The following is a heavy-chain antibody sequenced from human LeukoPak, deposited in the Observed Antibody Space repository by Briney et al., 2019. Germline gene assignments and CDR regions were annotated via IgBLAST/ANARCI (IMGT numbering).Heavy chain of an antibody. CDR1: GFTFDDYG. J-gene: IGHJ6*03. CDR2: ISSSGSTI. V-gene: IGHV3-48*03. D-gene: IGHD2-2*02. CDR3: ARLYEQRDYYMDV. Sequence: PGGSLRLSCAVSGFTFDDYGMSWVRQAPGKGLEWVSYISSSGSTIYYADSVKGRFTISRDNAKNSLYLQMNSLRAEDTAVYYCARLYEQRDYYMDVWGKGTTVTVSS.